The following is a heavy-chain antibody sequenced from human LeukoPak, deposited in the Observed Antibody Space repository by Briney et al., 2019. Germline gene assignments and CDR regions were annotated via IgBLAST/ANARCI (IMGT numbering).Heavy chain of an antibody. Sequence: SVKVSCKASGDTFSSYAIGWVQQAPGQGLEWIGRIIPIFGTANYAQKFQGRVTITADESTSTAYMELSSLRSEDTAVYYCASFSTRYYYDSSGYYYWDYWGQGTLVTVSS. CDR3: ASFSTRYYYDSSGYYYWDY. CDR2: IIPIFGTA. CDR1: GDTFSSYA. D-gene: IGHD3-22*01. J-gene: IGHJ4*02. V-gene: IGHV1-69*15.